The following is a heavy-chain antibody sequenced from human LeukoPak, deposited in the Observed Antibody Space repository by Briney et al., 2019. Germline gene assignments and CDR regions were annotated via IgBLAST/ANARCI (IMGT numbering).Heavy chain of an antibody. D-gene: IGHD6-19*01. J-gene: IGHJ6*03. CDR2: IIPIFGTA. CDR1: GGTFSSYA. Sequence: ASVKVSCKASGGTFSSYAISWVRQAPGQGLEWMGGIIPIFGTANYAQKFQGRVTITADESTSTAYMELSSLRSEDTAVYYCARGSDPDPENYYYYYMDVWGKGTTVTVSS. V-gene: IGHV1-69*13. CDR3: ARGSDPDPENYYYYYMDV.